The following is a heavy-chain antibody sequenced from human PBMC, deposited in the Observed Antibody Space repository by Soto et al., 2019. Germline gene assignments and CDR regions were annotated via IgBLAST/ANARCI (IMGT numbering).Heavy chain of an antibody. V-gene: IGHV3-9*01. CDR3: AKDRNQLWFGGNWFDP. Sequence: GGSLRLSCAASGFTFDDYAMHWVRQAPGKGLEWVSGISWNSGSIGYADSVKGRFTISRDNAKNSLYLQMNSLRAEDTALYYCAKDRNQLWFGGNWFDPWGQGTLVTVSS. CDR2: ISWNSGSI. J-gene: IGHJ5*02. D-gene: IGHD3-10*01. CDR1: GFTFDDYA.